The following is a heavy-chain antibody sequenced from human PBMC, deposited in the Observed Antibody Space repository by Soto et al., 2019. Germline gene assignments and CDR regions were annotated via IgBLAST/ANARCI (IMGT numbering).Heavy chain of an antibody. Sequence: SETLSLTCTVSGGSISSGGYYWSWIRQHPGKGLEWIGYIYYTGSAYYNPSLKSRLTISVDTSNNQFSLKLSSATAEDTAVYYCAREAYYYDSSGYFSKYFDSWGQGTLVTVSS. CDR2: IYYTGSA. J-gene: IGHJ4*02. CDR3: AREAYYYDSSGYFSKYFDS. V-gene: IGHV4-31*03. CDR1: GGSISSGGYY. D-gene: IGHD3-22*01.